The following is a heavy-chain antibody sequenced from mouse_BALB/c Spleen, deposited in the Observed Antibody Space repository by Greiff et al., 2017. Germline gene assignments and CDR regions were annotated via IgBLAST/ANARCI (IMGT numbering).Heavy chain of an antibody. Sequence: VQLVESGAELVRPGVSVKISCKGSGYTFTDYAMHWVKQSHAKSLEWIGVISTYYGDASYNQKFKGKATMTVDKSSSTAYMELARLTSEDSAIYYCARYYDYDYYAMDYWGQGTSVTVSS. V-gene: IGHV1S137*01. CDR1: GYTFTDYA. J-gene: IGHJ4*01. CDR3: ARYYDYDYYAMDY. CDR2: ISTYYGDA. D-gene: IGHD2-4*01.